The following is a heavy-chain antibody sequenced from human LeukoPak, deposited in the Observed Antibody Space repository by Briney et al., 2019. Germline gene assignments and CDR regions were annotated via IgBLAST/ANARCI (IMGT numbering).Heavy chain of an antibody. CDR3: AIMGLFDY. CDR2: ISSSSSYT. V-gene: IGHV3-21*01. CDR1: GFTFSSYS. Sequence: PGGSLRLSCAASGFTFSSYSMNWVRQAPGKGLEWVSSISSSSSYTYYADSVKGRFTISRDNAKNSLYLQMNSLRAEDTAVYYCAIMGLFDYWGQGTLVTVSS. J-gene: IGHJ4*02.